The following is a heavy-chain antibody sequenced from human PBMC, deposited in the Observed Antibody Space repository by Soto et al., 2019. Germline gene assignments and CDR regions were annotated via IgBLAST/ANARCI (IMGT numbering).Heavy chain of an antibody. J-gene: IGHJ4*02. D-gene: IGHD1-20*01. CDR1: GYTFTSYD. CDR3: ARLREGRITGWRRALFAY. CDR2: MNPNSGNT. V-gene: IGHV1-8*01. Sequence: ASVKVSCKASGYTFTSYDINWVRQATGQGLEWMGWMNPNSGNTGYAQKFQGRVTMTRNTSISTAYMELSSLRSEDTAVYYCARLREGRITGWRRALFAYWGQGTLVTVSS.